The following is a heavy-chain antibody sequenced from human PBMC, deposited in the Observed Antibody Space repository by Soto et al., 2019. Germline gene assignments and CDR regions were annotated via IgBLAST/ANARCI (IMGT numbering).Heavy chain of an antibody. Sequence: QVQLVQSGAEVKKPGASVKVSCKTSGYTFSDYRMHWVRQAPGQGLEWMGWVSPNGDTNYAQEFQGRVTMTRDTSINTVYMELNSRTSDDTSMFYCARENWHFDYWGQGTLITVSS. CDR3: ARENWHFDY. J-gene: IGHJ4*02. CDR2: VSPNGDT. CDR1: GYTFSDYR. V-gene: IGHV1-2*02.